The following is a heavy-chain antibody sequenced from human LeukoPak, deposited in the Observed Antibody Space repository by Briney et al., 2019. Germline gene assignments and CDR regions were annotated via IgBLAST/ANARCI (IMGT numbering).Heavy chain of an antibody. D-gene: IGHD5-18*01. J-gene: IGHJ4*02. CDR3: PRGYSYGWDFDY. CDR2: ISGGGGTT. Sequence: GGSLRLSCAASGFTFSNHAMSWVRQAPGKGLEWVSAISGGGGTTYYADSVKGRFTISRDNSKNTLYLQMNSPRAEDTAVYYCPRGYSYGWDFDYWGQGTLVTVSS. V-gene: IGHV3-23*01. CDR1: GFTFSNHA.